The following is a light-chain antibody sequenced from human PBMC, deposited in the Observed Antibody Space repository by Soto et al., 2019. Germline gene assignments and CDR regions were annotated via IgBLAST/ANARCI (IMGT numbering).Light chain of an antibody. J-gene: IGLJ2*01. Sequence: QSAPTQPASVSGSPGQSITISCTGTSSDIGGYNYVSWYQQHPGKAPKLMIYEVSNRPSGVSNRFSGSKSGNTASLTISGLQAEDEADYYCSSYTSSTPYVVFGGGTKLTVL. CDR2: EVS. V-gene: IGLV2-14*01. CDR1: SSDIGGYNY. CDR3: SSYTSSTPYVV.